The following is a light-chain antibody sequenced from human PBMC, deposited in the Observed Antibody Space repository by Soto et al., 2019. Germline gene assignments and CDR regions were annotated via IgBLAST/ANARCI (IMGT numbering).Light chain of an antibody. CDR2: AAS. CDR3: QPT. CDR1: QSISSY. J-gene: IGKJ1*01. V-gene: IGKV1-39*01. Sequence: DIQMTQSPSSLSASVGDRVTITCRASQSISSYLNWYQQKPGKAPKLLIYAASSLQSGVPSRFSGSGSGTDFTLTISSLQPEDFATYYCQPTIGQGTKVEIK.